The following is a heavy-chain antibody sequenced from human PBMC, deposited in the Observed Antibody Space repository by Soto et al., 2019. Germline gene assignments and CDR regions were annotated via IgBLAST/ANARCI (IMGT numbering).Heavy chain of an antibody. D-gene: IGHD6-19*01. J-gene: IGHJ3*02. V-gene: IGHV1-18*04. CDR2: ISAYNGNT. Sequence: GASVKVSCKASGSTFTSYGISWVRQAPGQGLEWMGWISAYNGNTNYAQKLQGRVTMTTDTSTSTVYMELSSLRSEDTAVYYCARGEKIAVAGKLSVFDIWGQGTMVTVSS. CDR3: ARGEKIAVAGKLSVFDI. CDR1: GSTFTSYG.